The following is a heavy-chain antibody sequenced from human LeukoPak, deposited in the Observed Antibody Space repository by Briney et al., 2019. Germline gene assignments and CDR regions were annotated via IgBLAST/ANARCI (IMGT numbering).Heavy chain of an antibody. J-gene: IGHJ6*02. Sequence: PGGSLRLSCAASGFTFSSYAMSWVRQAPGKGLEWVSGINWNGGSTGYADSVKGRFTISRDNAKNSLYLQMNSLRAEDTAVYYCARDHCSGGSCYYLYYYYGMDVWGQGTTVTVSS. CDR2: INWNGGST. CDR1: GFTFSSYA. D-gene: IGHD2-15*01. CDR3: ARDHCSGGSCYYLYYYYGMDV. V-gene: IGHV3-20*04.